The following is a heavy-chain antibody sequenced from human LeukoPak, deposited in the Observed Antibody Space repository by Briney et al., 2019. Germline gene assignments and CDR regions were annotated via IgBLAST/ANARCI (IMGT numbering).Heavy chain of an antibody. J-gene: IGHJ6*02. CDR2: ISYDGSNK. Sequence: GGSLRLSCAASGFTFSSYTMHWVRQAPGKGLEWVAVISYDGSNKYYADSVKGRFTISRDNSNNTLYLQMSSLRAEDTAVYYCARGSGRYYYYYGMDVWGQGTTATVSS. CDR3: ARGSGRYYYYYGMDV. CDR1: GFTFSSYT. V-gene: IGHV3-30-3*01.